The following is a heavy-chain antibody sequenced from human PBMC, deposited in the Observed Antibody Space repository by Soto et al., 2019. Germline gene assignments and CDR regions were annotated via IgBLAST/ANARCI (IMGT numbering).Heavy chain of an antibody. D-gene: IGHD3-3*01. CDR1: GGSISSYY. J-gene: IGHJ6*02. CDR2: IYYSGST. Sequence: SETLSLTCTVSGGSISSYYWSWIRQPPGKGLEWIGYIYYSGSTNYNPSLKSRVTISVDTSKNQFSLKLSSVTAADTAVYYCARAPRFLEWSSGMDVWGQGTTVTVSS. CDR3: ARAPRFLEWSSGMDV. V-gene: IGHV4-59*01.